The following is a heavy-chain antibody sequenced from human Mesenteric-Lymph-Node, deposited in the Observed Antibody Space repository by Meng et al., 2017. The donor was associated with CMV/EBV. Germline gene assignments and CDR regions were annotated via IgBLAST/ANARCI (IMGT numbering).Heavy chain of an antibody. J-gene: IGHJ4*02. V-gene: IGHV3-69-1*01. CDR2: INSSNYR. CDR3: ARAQPLGELFY. CDR1: GFIFSNYT. Sequence: LSCEASGFIFSNYTMNWVRQAPGKGLEWVASINSSNYRYYADSLKGRFTISRDNDKNLLFLQMSSLSADDTALYYCARAQPLGELFYWGQGTLVTVSS. D-gene: IGHD4-17*01.